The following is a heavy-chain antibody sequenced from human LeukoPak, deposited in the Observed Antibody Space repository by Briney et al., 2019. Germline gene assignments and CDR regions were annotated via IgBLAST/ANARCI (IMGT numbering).Heavy chain of an antibody. Sequence: GESLKISCKGSGYSFTSYWIGWVRQMPGKGLEWMVIIYPGDSDTRYIPSFQGQVTISADKSISTAYLQWSSLKASDTAMYYCARRLSSSWHDAFDIWGQGTMVTVSS. CDR2: IYPGDSDT. CDR1: GYSFTSYW. D-gene: IGHD6-13*01. CDR3: ARRLSSSWHDAFDI. J-gene: IGHJ3*02. V-gene: IGHV5-51*01.